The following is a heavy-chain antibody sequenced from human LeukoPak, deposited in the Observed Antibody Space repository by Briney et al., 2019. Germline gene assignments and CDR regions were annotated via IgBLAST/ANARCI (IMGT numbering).Heavy chain of an antibody. Sequence: GRSLRLSCAASGFTFSSYGMHWVRQAPGKGLEWVAVISYDGSNKYYADSVKGRFTISRDNSKNTLYLQMNSLRAEDTAVYYCAKNWTAALYYFDYWGQGTLVTVSS. V-gene: IGHV3-30*18. CDR1: GFTFSSYG. CDR3: AKNWTAALYYFDY. J-gene: IGHJ4*02. D-gene: IGHD3/OR15-3a*01. CDR2: ISYDGSNK.